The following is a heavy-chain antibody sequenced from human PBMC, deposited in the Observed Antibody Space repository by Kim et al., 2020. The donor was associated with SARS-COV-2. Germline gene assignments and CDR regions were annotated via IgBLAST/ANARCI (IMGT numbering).Heavy chain of an antibody. Sequence: GGSLRLSCAASGFTFSSYGMHWVRQAPGKGLEWVAVISYDGSNKYYADSVKGRFTISRDNSKNTLYLQMNSLRAEDTAVYYCANLLEPLTAGEYPLDIWGQGTMVTVSS. V-gene: IGHV3-30*18. D-gene: IGHD1-1*01. CDR3: ANLLEPLTAGEYPLDI. J-gene: IGHJ3*02. CDR1: GFTFSSYG. CDR2: ISYDGSNK.